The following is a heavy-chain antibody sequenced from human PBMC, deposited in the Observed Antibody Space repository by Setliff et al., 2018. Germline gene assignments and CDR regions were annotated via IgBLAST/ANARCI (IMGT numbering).Heavy chain of an antibody. D-gene: IGHD3-10*01. CDR3: ASSSGWIPWIQH. CDR1: GFTFNGYG. Sequence: GGSLSLSCKTSGFTFNGYGIQWVRQAPGKGLEWVASDRGYYKYYADSVKGRFTISRDNAKNSLFLQMNNPRAEDAALYYCASSSGWIPWIQHWGPGTLVTVSS. J-gene: IGHJ1*01. V-gene: IGHV3-30*12. CDR2: DRGYYK.